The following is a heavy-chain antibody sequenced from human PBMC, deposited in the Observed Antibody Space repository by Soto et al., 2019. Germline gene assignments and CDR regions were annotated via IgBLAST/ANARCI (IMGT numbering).Heavy chain of an antibody. CDR3: ARETGYCSGGSCYQRSSGWYNQTNWFDP. D-gene: IGHD2-15*01. Sequence: QVQLQESGPGLVKPSQTLSLTCTVSGGSISSGDYCWSWIRQPPGKGLEWIGYIYYSGSTYYNPSLKSRVTISVDTSKNQFSLKLSSVTAADTAVYYCARETGYCSGGSCYQRSSGWYNQTNWFDPWGQGTLVTVSS. J-gene: IGHJ5*02. CDR1: GGSISSGDYC. V-gene: IGHV4-30-4*01. CDR2: IYYSGST.